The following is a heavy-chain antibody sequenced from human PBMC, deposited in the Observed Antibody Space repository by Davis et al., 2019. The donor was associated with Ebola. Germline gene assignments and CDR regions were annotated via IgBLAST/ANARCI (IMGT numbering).Heavy chain of an antibody. CDR1: GGLISSGNW. Sequence: MPGGSLRLSCTVSGGLISSGNWWGWFRQPPGEGLEWIGEIYHTEITTYNPSLKSRVTVSVDRSKNQFSLKLTSVTAADTAVYFCARKGSGSSADYWGQGILVTVSS. D-gene: IGHD6-6*01. J-gene: IGHJ4*02. CDR3: ARKGSGSSADY. CDR2: IYHTEIT. V-gene: IGHV4-4*01.